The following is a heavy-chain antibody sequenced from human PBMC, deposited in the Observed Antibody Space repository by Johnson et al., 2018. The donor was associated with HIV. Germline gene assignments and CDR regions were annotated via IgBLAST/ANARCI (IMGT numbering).Heavy chain of an antibody. CDR3: AKDMSSGSYFGEWDHDAFEI. D-gene: IGHD1-26*01. Sequence: VQLVESGGGLVQPGGSLRRSCAASGFSVSYNYMNWVRQAPGKGLERVALLYSGGSTGYADSVKGRFSISSDNGKNSLYLQMNSLRAEDTALYYCAKDMSSGSYFGEWDHDAFEIWGQGTMVTVSS. J-gene: IGHJ3*02. V-gene: IGHV3-66*02. CDR2: LYSGGST. CDR1: GFSVSYNY.